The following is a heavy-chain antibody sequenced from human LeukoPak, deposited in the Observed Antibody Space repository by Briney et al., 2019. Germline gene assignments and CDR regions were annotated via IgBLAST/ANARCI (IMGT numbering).Heavy chain of an antibody. CDR1: GLTFSSYW. CDR2: IISDGSST. J-gene: IGHJ4*02. CDR3: AGKNYYGSGSYVT. D-gene: IGHD3-10*01. V-gene: IGHV3-74*01. Sequence: GGPVSLSCAASGLTFSSYWMHWLPHPPGKAVVCVSRIISDGSSTSYADSVQGRFTISRDYAKNTLYLQMNRLRAEYTAVYYWAGKNYYGSGSYVTWGQGTLVAVSS.